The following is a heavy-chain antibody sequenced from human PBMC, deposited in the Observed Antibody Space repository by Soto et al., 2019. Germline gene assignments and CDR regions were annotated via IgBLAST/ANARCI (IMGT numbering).Heavy chain of an antibody. CDR2: ISAYNGNT. J-gene: IGHJ5*02. CDR3: ARGPITIFGVVIIPRWFDP. Sequence: ASVKVSCKASGYTFTSYGISWVRQAPGQGLEWMGWISAYNGNTNYAQKLQGRVTMTTDTSTSTAYMELRSLRSDDTAVYYCARGPITIFGVVIIPRWFDPWGQGTLVTVSS. V-gene: IGHV1-18*01. CDR1: GYTFTSYG. D-gene: IGHD3-3*01.